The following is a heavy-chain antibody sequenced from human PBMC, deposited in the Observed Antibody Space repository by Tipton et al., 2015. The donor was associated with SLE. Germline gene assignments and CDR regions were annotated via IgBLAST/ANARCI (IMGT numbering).Heavy chain of an antibody. D-gene: IGHD7-27*01. Sequence: LRLSCTVSGGSISSLSWSWIRQPAGKGLEWIGRIHPSGSTNHNPSLRGRVTVSLDTSKNQFSLKLTSMTAADTAVYYCARDRGDFAFDYWGQGTLVTVSS. CDR1: GGSISSLS. V-gene: IGHV4-4*07. CDR3: ARDRGDFAFDY. J-gene: IGHJ4*02. CDR2: IHPSGST.